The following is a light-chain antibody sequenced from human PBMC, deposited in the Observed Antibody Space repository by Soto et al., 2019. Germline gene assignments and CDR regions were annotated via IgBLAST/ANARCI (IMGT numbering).Light chain of an antibody. V-gene: IGKV3-20*01. Sequence: DILLPQSPGTLSLSPGEGATLSCRASQSVSSSYLAWYQQKPGQAPRLLIYGASNRATGIPDRFSGSGSGTDFTLTISRLEPEDFAVYYCQQYGSSGTFGQGTKVDIK. J-gene: IGKJ1*01. CDR3: QQYGSSGT. CDR1: QSVSSSY. CDR2: GAS.